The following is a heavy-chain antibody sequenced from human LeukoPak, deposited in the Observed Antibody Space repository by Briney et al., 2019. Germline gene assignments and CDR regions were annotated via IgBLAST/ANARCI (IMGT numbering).Heavy chain of an antibody. CDR3: AKHQQVYGDSLMDV. CDR1: GFTFNDHA. J-gene: IGHJ6*02. V-gene: IGHV3-23*01. Sequence: PGGSLRLSCAASGFTFNDHAMSWVRQAPGKGLEWVSTISGSGGRTYYTDSVKGRFTISRDNSKNTPYLQMNSLRGEDTAVYYCAKHQQVYGDSLMDVWGQGTTVTVSS. CDR2: ISGSGGRT. D-gene: IGHD4-17*01.